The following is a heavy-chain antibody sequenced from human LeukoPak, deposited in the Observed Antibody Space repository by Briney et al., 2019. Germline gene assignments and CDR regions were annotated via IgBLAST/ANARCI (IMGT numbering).Heavy chain of an antibody. Sequence: PGGSLRLSCAASGFTFSDYYMSWIRQAPGKGLEWVSYISSSGSTIYYADSVKGRFTISRDNAKNSLYLQMNSLRAEDTAVYYCARVAGTMIVVVITTFPDYWGQGTLVTVSS. CDR3: ARVAGTMIVVVITTFPDY. CDR1: GFTFSDYY. D-gene: IGHD3-22*01. CDR2: ISSSGSTI. J-gene: IGHJ4*02. V-gene: IGHV3-11*04.